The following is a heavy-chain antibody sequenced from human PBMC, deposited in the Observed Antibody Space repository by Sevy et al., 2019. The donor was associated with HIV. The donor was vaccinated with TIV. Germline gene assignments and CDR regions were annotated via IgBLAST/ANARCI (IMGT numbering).Heavy chain of an antibody. CDR3: ARGQLVVVDATPSLSHWFDP. J-gene: IGHJ5*02. CDR2: INHSGST. V-gene: IGHV4-34*01. Sequence: SETLSLTCAVYGGSFSGYYWSWIRQPPGKGLEWIGEINHSGSTNYNPSLKSRVTISVDTSKNQFSLKLSSVTAADTAVYYCARGQLVVVDATPSLSHWFDPWGQGTLVTVSS. CDR1: GGSFSGYY. D-gene: IGHD2-15*01.